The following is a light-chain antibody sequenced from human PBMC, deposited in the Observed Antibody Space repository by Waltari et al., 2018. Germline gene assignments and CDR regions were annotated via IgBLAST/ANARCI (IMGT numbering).Light chain of an antibody. CDR3: QQCNTYSFN. CDR2: KAS. J-gene: IGKJ3*01. V-gene: IGKV1-5*03. CDR1: QSINDL. Sequence: DVQMTQSPYTLSASVGDRITITCRASQSINDLLAWYQQKPGKAPRLLSQKASDLQSGVPSRFSGSGSGTEFTLTISGLQPDDFATYYCQQCNTYSFNFGPGTTVHIK.